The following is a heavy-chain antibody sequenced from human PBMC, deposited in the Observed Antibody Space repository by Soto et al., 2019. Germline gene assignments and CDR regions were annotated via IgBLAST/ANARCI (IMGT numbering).Heavy chain of an antibody. V-gene: IGHV3-30*18. CDR3: AKEHVLLWFGAYYGMDV. D-gene: IGHD3-10*01. CDR1: GFTFSSYG. CDR2: ISYDGSNK. J-gene: IGHJ6*02. Sequence: QVQLVESGGGVVQPGRSLRLSCAASGFTFSSYGMHWVRQAPGKGLEWVAVISYDGSNKYYADSVKGRFTISRDNSTNTLYLQMNSLRAEDTAVYYCAKEHVLLWFGAYYGMDVWGQGTTVTVSS.